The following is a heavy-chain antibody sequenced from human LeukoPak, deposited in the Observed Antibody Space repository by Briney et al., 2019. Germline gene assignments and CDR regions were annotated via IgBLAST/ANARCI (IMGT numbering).Heavy chain of an antibody. CDR3: AGWEDCGGDCYSYYGMDV. J-gene: IGHJ6*02. CDR1: GYTFTSYG. Sequence: ASVKVSCKASGYTFTSYGISWVRQAPGQGLEWMGWISAYNGNTNYAQKLQGRVTMTTDTSTSTAYMELRSLRSDDTAVYYCAGWEDCGGDCYSYYGMDVWGQGTTVTVSS. V-gene: IGHV1-18*01. CDR2: ISAYNGNT. D-gene: IGHD2-21*02.